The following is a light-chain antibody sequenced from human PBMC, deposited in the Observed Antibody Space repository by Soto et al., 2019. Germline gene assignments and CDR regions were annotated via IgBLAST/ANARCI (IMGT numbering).Light chain of an antibody. V-gene: IGLV2-14*01. CDR1: SSDVGGYDY. J-gene: IGLJ1*01. CDR2: DVT. CDR3: SSYTSINTSV. Sequence: QSALTQPASVSGSPGQSITISCTGTSSDVGGYDYVSWYQQHPGKAPKLMIYDVTNRPSGVSNRFSGSKSGNTASLTISGLQAEDEADYYCSSYTSINTSVFGTGTKLTVL.